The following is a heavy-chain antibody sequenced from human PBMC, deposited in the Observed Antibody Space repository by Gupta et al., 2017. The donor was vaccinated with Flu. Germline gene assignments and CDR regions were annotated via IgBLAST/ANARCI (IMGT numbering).Heavy chain of an antibody. CDR1: GGPISSSGSY. V-gene: IGHV4-31*03. CDR3: ARGLNAAYQTIMMYFDC. D-gene: IGHD2-15*01. J-gene: IGHJ4*02. CDR2: MYYTGNT. Sequence: QVQLQESGPGLVKPSQTLSLSCSVSGGPISSSGSYWSWIRQHPGKGLEWIGSMYYTGNTYYNPSLESRVSISLDTSDNQFSLRLNSVTAADSAMYYCARGLNAAYQTIMMYFDCWGQGTLVTVSS.